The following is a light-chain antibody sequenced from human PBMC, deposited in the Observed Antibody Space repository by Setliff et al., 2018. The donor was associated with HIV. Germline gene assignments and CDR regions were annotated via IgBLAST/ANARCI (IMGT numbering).Light chain of an antibody. CDR2: SYN. CDR1: SSNIGSNT. CDR3: ASWDDSLNGYV. J-gene: IGLJ1*01. V-gene: IGLV1-44*01. Sequence: QSALTQSPPASGTPGQRVNIACSGSSSNIGSNTVSWYQQVPGTAPKLLIYSYNQRPSGVPDRFSGSKSGTSASLAISGLQSEDEADYYCASWDDSLNGYVFGPGTKVTV.